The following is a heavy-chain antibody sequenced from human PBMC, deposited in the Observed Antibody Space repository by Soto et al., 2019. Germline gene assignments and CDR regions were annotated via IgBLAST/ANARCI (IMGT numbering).Heavy chain of an antibody. D-gene: IGHD6-6*01. CDR3: ARVESSQIWEYSSSSSYYYMDV. Sequence: GGSLRLSCAASGFTFSSYSMNWVRQAPGKGLEWVSSISSSSSYIYYADSVKGRFTISRDNAKNSLYLQMNSLRAEDTAVYYCARVESSQIWEYSSSSSYYYMDVWGKGTTVTVSS. V-gene: IGHV3-21*01. CDR1: GFTFSSYS. J-gene: IGHJ6*03. CDR2: ISSSSSYI.